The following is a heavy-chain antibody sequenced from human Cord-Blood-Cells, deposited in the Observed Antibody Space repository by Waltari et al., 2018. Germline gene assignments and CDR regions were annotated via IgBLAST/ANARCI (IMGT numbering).Heavy chain of an antibody. J-gene: IGHJ3*02. D-gene: IGHD3-22*01. CDR3: AGLGSYYDSSGYSYDAFDI. V-gene: IGHV4-59*08. Sequence: QVQLQESGPGLVKPSETLSLTCTVSGGSISSYYWSWIRQPPGKGLEWIGYIYYSGRTNYNPSLKSRVTISVDTSKNQFSLKLSSVTAADTAVYYCAGLGSYYDSSGYSYDAFDIWGQGTMVTVSS. CDR2: IYYSGRT. CDR1: GGSISSYY.